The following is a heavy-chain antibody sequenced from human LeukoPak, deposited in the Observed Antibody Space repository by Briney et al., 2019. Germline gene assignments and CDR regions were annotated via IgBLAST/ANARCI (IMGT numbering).Heavy chain of an antibody. D-gene: IGHD3-22*01. CDR3: ARENYDSSGFDY. V-gene: IGHV1-2*02. CDR1: GYTFTGYY. J-gene: IGHJ4*02. Sequence: ASVTVPFKASGYTFTGYYMHWVRQAPGQGLEGMGWINPNSGGTNYAQKFQGRVTMTRDTSISTAYMELSRLRSDDTAVYYCARENYDSSGFDYWGQGTLVTVSS. CDR2: INPNSGGT.